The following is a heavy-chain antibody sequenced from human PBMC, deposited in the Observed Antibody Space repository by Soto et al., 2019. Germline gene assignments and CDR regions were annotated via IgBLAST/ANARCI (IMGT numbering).Heavy chain of an antibody. CDR2: IYPGDSDA. J-gene: IGHJ4*02. D-gene: IGHD2-15*01. CDR3: ASAGSPVADAFDY. V-gene: IGHV5-51*01. CDR1: GYSFTSYW. Sequence: PGESLKISCKGSGYSFTSYWIGWVRQMPGKGLEWMGIIYPGDSDARYSPSFQGQVTISADKSISTAYLQWSSLKASDTAMYYCASAGSPVADAFDYWGQGTLVTVSS.